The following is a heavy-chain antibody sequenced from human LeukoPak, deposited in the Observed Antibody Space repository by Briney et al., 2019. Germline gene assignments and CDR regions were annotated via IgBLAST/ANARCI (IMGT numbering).Heavy chain of an antibody. J-gene: IGHJ4*02. Sequence: GGSLRLSCAASGFTFHFYSMTWVRQAPGKGLEWVSYISSRSSTIYYTDSVKGRFTVSRDNAKNSLNPQMNSLRDEDTAVYYCARGEDYWGQGTLVTVSS. CDR3: ARGEDY. CDR1: GFTFHFYS. CDR2: ISSRSSTI. V-gene: IGHV3-48*02.